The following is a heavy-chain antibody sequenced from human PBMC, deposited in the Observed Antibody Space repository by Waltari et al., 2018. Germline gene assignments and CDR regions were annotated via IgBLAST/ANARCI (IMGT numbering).Heavy chain of an antibody. CDR1: GGTFSSYA. CDR3: ARDVDRATHPEEAFDI. J-gene: IGHJ3*02. CDR2: IIPIFGTA. D-gene: IGHD1-26*01. V-gene: IGHV1-69*05. Sequence: QVQLVQSGAEVKKPGSSVKVSCKASGGTFSSYAISWVRQAPGQGLEWMGGIIPIFGTANYAQKFQGRVTITTDESTSTAYMELSSLRSEDTAVYYCARDVDRATHPEEAFDIWGQGTMVTVSS.